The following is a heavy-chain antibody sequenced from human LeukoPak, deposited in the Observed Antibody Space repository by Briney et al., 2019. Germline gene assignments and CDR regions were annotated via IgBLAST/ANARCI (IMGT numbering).Heavy chain of an antibody. Sequence: GGSLRLSCAASGFTVSSNYMTWVRQAPGKGLEWVSVIYSGGGTYYADSVKGRFTISRDNFKNTLYLQMNSLRAEDTAVYYCAREKRLGYCTNGVCRPLDYWGQGTLVTVSS. J-gene: IGHJ4*02. V-gene: IGHV3-53*01. CDR2: IYSGGGT. CDR3: AREKRLGYCTNGVCRPLDY. CDR1: GFTVSSNY. D-gene: IGHD2-8*01.